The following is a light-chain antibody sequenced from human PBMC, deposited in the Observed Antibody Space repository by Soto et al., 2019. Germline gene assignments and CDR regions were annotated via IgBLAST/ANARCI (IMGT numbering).Light chain of an antibody. CDR2: EVT. CDR3: SSYTTSSTRV. Sequence: QSALTQPASVSGSPGQSIAISCTGSSSDIGIYKYVSWYQQHPGKVPKLIIYEVTNRPSGVSNRFSGSKSGNTASLTISGLPAEDEADYYCSSYTTSSTRVFGPGTKLTVL. V-gene: IGLV2-14*01. J-gene: IGLJ1*01. CDR1: SSDIGIYKY.